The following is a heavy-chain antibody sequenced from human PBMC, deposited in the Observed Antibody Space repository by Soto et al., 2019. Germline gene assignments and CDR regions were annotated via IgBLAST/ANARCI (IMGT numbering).Heavy chain of an antibody. Sequence: SETLSLTCTVSGGSISSSSYYWGWIRQPPGKGLEWIGSIYYSGSTYYKPSLKSRVTISVDTSKNQFSLKLSSVTAADTAVYYCARLSEITGSDLDYWGQGTLVTVSS. CDR2: IYYSGST. V-gene: IGHV4-39*01. J-gene: IGHJ4*02. D-gene: IGHD2-21*02. CDR1: GGSISSSSYY. CDR3: ARLSEITGSDLDY.